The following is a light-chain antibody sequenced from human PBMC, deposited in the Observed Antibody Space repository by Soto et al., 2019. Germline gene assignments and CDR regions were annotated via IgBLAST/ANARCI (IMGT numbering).Light chain of an antibody. CDR3: QQLNSFPIP. CDR1: QGISSF. J-gene: IGKJ3*01. Sequence: IPLTQSPSSLSASVGDRVTITCRPSQGISSFLAWYQQKPGKAPKLLIYGASTLQSGVPSRFSGSGSGTDFTLTIGSLQPEDFATDYCQQLNSFPIPFGPGTKVDIK. V-gene: IGKV1-9*01. CDR2: GAS.